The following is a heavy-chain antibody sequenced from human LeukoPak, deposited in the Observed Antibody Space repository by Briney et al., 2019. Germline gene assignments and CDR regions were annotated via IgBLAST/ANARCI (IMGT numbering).Heavy chain of an antibody. D-gene: IGHD3-22*01. CDR2: ISSNGGRT. J-gene: IGHJ4*02. CDR3: ARYGNYLYYDSSGPLDY. V-gene: IGHV3-64*04. CDR1: GFTFSTYA. Sequence: GGSLRLSCSASGFTFSTYAMHWVRQAPGKGLEYVSAISSNGGRTYYADSVKGRFTISRDNSKNTLYLQMNSLRAEDTAVYYCARYGNYLYYDSSGPLDYWGQGTLVTVSS.